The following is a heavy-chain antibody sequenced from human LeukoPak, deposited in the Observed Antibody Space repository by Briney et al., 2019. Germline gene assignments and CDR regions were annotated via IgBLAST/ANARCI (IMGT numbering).Heavy chain of an antibody. Sequence: GGSLRLSCAASGFTFTSAWMSWLRQTPEKGLEWVAHMNEDGSGRFYVDSAKGRFTISRDDTQNSVYLQMNSLRAEDTAVYYCARDLLGSDYETYYFDYWGQGTLVTVSS. J-gene: IGHJ4*02. CDR2: MNEDGSGR. V-gene: IGHV3-7*01. D-gene: IGHD4-17*01. CDR3: ARDLLGSDYETYYFDY. CDR1: GFTFTSAW.